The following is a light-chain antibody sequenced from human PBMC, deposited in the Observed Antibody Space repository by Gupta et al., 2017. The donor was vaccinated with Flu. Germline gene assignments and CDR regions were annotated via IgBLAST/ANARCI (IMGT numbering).Light chain of an antibody. CDR1: QGIINN. V-gene: IGKV1-16*02. CDR2: AAS. J-gene: IGKJ5*01. Sequence: DIKITQSPSSLSASVGDRVTITCRASQGIINNLAWFQQKPGKGPKSLIYAASSLQSGVPSKFSGSGSGSGTDFTPTISDLQPEDSATYFCQHYNSYPPTFGQGTRLEIK. CDR3: QHYNSYPPT.